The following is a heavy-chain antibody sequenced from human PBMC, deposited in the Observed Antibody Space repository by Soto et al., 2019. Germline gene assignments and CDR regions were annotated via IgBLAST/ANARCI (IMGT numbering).Heavy chain of an antibody. Sequence: VQLLESGGGLVLPGGSLRLSCAGSGFTPTTTPLSWVRQPPGKGLEWVTTISGTASRTYYVDSVKGRFFISRDNSKTTVYLQMNDLRPDDTAVYYCATWHEREHAFDVWGQGRTVTISS. J-gene: IGHJ3*01. CDR1: GFTPTTTP. V-gene: IGHV3-23*01. CDR2: ISGTASRT. D-gene: IGHD1-1*01. CDR3: ATWHEREHAFDV.